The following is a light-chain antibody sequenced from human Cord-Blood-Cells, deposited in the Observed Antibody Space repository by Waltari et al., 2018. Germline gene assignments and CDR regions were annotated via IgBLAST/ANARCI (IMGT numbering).Light chain of an antibody. CDR3: QSYDSSLSGVV. CDR1: SSNIGAGYD. CDR2: VNS. V-gene: IGLV1-40*01. Sequence: QSVLTQPPSVSGAPGQRVTISCTGSSSNIGAGYDVHWYQQLPGTAPKLLIYVNSKRPACVPDRCSGSKSGTSAALAITGLQAGDEADYYCQSYDSSLSGVVFGGGTKLTVL. J-gene: IGLJ2*01.